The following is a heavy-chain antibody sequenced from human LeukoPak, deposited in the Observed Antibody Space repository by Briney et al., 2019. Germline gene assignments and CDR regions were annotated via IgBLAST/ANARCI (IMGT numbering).Heavy chain of an antibody. V-gene: IGHV1-2*02. Sequence: GASVKVSCKASGYTFTGYYMHWVRQAPGQGLEWMGWINPNSGGTNYAQKFQGRVTMTRNTSISTAYMELSSLRSEDTAVYYCARVVSSWPHNWFDPWGQGTLVTVSS. CDR3: ARVVSSWPHNWFDP. CDR1: GYTFTGYY. J-gene: IGHJ5*02. D-gene: IGHD6-13*01. CDR2: INPNSGGT.